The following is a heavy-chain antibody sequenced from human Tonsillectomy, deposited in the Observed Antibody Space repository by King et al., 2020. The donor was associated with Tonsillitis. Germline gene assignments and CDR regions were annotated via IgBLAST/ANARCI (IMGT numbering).Heavy chain of an antibody. D-gene: IGHD3-3*01. CDR2: LKSKGDGGTT. CDR3: IWSGYYTGYYGMDV. Sequence: VQLVESGGGLVKPGGSLRLSCAASGFTFSNAWMSWVRQAPGKGLEWLGRLKSKGDGGTTDYAAPVKGRFTISRDDSKNTLYLQMNSLQTEDTAVYYCIWSGYYTGYYGMDVWGQGTTVTVSS. J-gene: IGHJ6*02. V-gene: IGHV3-15*01. CDR1: GFTFSNAW.